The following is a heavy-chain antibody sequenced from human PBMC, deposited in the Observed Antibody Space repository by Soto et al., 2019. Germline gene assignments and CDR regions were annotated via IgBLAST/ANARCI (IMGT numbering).Heavy chain of an antibody. CDR1: GGTFSSYT. CDR2: IIPILGIV. J-gene: IGHJ4*02. Sequence: QVQLVQSGAEVKKPGSSVKVSCKASGGTFSSYTISWVRQAPGQGLEWMGRIIPILGIVNYAQKFQGRVTITADKSTSTAYMELSSVRSEATAVYYWARGADGDTTGYWGQGTLVTVSS. D-gene: IGHD1-26*01. CDR3: ARGADGDTTGY. V-gene: IGHV1-69*02.